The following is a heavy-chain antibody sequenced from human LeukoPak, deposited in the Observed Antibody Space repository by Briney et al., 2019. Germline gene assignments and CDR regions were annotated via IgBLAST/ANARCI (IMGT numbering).Heavy chain of an antibody. CDR2: ISSSSSYI. CDR1: GFTFSSYS. J-gene: IGHJ6*03. V-gene: IGHV3-21*01. Sequence: GGSLRLSCAASGFTFSSYSMNWVRQAPGKGLEWVSSISSSSSYIYYADSPKGRFTISRDSARNSLYLQMNSLRAEDTAVYYCTSGGDRDYMDVWGKGTTVTVSS. D-gene: IGHD3-16*02. CDR3: TSGGDRDYMDV.